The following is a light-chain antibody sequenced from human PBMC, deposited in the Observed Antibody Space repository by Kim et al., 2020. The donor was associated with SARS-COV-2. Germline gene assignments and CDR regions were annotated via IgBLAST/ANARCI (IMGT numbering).Light chain of an antibody. J-gene: IGLJ3*02. CDR1: ISEVGRYNL. CDR3: CSYAGSSTFV. V-gene: IGLV2-23*03. Sequence: QSTAISCTGTISEVGRYNLVSWYQQHPGEAPKLMIYEGSKRPSGVSNLFSGSKSGNTASLTISGLQAEDEADYYCCSYAGSSTFVFGGGTQLTVL. CDR2: EGS.